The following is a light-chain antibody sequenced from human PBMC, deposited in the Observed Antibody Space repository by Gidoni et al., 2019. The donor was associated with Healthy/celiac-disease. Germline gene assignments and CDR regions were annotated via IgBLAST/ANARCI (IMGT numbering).Light chain of an antibody. J-gene: IGKJ3*01. CDR1: QSVSSY. Sequence: EIVLTQSPATLSLSPGERATLSCRASQSVSSYLAWYQQKPGQAPRLLIYDASNRATGIPARFSGSGPGTDFTLTISSLEPEDFAVYYCQQRSNWPPPVFTFGPGTKVDIK. CDR2: DAS. V-gene: IGKV3-11*01. CDR3: QQRSNWPPPVFT.